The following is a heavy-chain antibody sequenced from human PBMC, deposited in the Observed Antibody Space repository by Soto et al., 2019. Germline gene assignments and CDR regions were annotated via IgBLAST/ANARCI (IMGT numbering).Heavy chain of an antibody. CDR1: GYTFTSYA. CDR2: INAGNGNT. Sequence: ASVKVSCKASGYTFTSYAMHWVRQAPGQRLEWMGWINAGNGNTKYSQKFQGRVIITRDTSARTAYMELSSLRSEDTAVYYCARGVATTYYFDYWGQGTLVTVSS. CDR3: ARGVATTYYFDY. V-gene: IGHV1-3*01. J-gene: IGHJ4*02. D-gene: IGHD5-12*01.